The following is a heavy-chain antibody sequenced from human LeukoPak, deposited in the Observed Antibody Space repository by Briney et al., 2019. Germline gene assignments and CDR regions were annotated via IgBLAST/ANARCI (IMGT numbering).Heavy chain of an antibody. Sequence: ASVKVSCKASGGTFSSYAISWVRQAPGQGLEWMGGIIPIFGTANYAQKFQGRVTITADKSTSTAYMELSSLRSEDTAVYYCARDQTDYGGNSGDYYYYYMDVWGKGTTVTVSS. CDR3: ARDQTDYGGNSGDYYYYYMDV. CDR2: IIPIFGTA. D-gene: IGHD4-23*01. J-gene: IGHJ6*03. CDR1: GGTFSSYA. V-gene: IGHV1-69*06.